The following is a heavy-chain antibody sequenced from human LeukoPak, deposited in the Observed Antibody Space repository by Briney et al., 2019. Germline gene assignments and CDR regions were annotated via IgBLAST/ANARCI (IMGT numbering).Heavy chain of an antibody. D-gene: IGHD2-15*01. Sequence: KPSETLSLTCTVSGGSISSSSYYWGWIRQPPGKGLEWIGSIYYSGSTYYNPSLKSRVTISVDTSKNQFSLKLSSVTAADTAVYYCARGQEYCSGGSCSAGSWFDPWGQGTLVTVSS. J-gene: IGHJ5*02. CDR2: IYYSGST. V-gene: IGHV4-39*07. CDR3: ARGQEYCSGGSCSAGSWFDP. CDR1: GGSISSSSYY.